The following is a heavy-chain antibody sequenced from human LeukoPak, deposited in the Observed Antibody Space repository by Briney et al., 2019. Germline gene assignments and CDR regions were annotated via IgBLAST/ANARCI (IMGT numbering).Heavy chain of an antibody. D-gene: IGHD3-22*01. CDR1: GGSISSSSYY. CDR3: ARSYDRAPTYYFDY. J-gene: IGHJ4*02. Sequence: SETLSLTCTVSGGSISSSSYYWGWIRQPPGKGLEWIGSIYYSGSTYYNPSLKSRVTISVDTSKNQFSLKLSSVTAADSAVYCCARSYDRAPTYYFDYWGQGTLVTVSS. CDR2: IYYSGST. V-gene: IGHV4-39*07.